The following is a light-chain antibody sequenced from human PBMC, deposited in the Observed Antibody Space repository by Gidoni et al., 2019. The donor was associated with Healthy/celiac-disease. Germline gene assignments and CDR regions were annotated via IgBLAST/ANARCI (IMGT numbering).Light chain of an antibody. CDR3: QQYGSSPLLT. Sequence: EIVLTQSPGTLSLSRGERATLSCRASQSVSSSYLAWYQQKPGQAPRLLIYGASSRATGIPDRVSGSGSGTDFTLTISRLEPEDFAVYYCQQYGSSPLLTFGGXTKVEIK. V-gene: IGKV3-20*01. CDR2: GAS. CDR1: QSVSSSY. J-gene: IGKJ4*01.